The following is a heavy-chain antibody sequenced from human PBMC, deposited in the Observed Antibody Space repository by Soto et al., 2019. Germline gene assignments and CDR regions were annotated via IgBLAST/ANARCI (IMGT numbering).Heavy chain of an antibody. J-gene: IGHJ5*02. CDR3: ASQNRNYYDSSGYDWFDP. V-gene: IGHV1-69*01. D-gene: IGHD3-22*01. Sequence: QVQLVQSGAEVKKPGSSVKVSCKASGGTFSSYAISWVRQAPGQGLEWMGGIIPIFGTANYAQKFQGRVTITADESTSTDYMELSSLRSEDTAVYYCASQNRNYYDSSGYDWFDPWGQGTLVTVSS. CDR2: IIPIFGTA. CDR1: GGTFSSYA.